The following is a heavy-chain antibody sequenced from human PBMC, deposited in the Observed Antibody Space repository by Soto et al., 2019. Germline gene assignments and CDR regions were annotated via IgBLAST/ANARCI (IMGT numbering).Heavy chain of an antibody. J-gene: IGHJ4*02. CDR1: GYTFIRYG. Sequence: ASVKVSCKASGYTFIRYGIAWVRQAPGQGLEWMGIINPSGGSTSYEQKFQGRVTMTRDTSTSTVYMELSSLRSEDTAVYYCARGGQLAGDYWGQGTLVTVSS. D-gene: IGHD1-1*01. CDR3: ARGGQLAGDY. V-gene: IGHV1-46*01. CDR2: INPSGGST.